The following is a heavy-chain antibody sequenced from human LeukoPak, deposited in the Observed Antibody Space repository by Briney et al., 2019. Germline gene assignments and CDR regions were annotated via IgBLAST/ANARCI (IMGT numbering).Heavy chain of an antibody. J-gene: IGHJ4*02. CDR2: ISSSGSTI. CDR3: ASDGGYSSGYFDY. Sequence: GGSLRLSRAASGFTFSSYEMNWVRQAPGKGLEWVSYISSSGSTIYYADSVKGRFTISRDNAKNSLYLQMNSLRAEDTAVYYCASDGGYSSGYFDYWGQGTLVTVSS. D-gene: IGHD6-19*01. CDR1: GFTFSSYE. V-gene: IGHV3-48*03.